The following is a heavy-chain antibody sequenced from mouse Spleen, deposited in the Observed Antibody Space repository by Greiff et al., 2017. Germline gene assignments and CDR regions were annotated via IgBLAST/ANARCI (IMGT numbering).Heavy chain of an antibody. CDR1: GFNIQDYY. Sequence: EVQLQQSGAELVRPGASVKLSCTAAGFNIQDYYMHWVKQRPEQGLEWIGRIDPEDGDTEYAPKFQGKVTMTADTSSNTAYLQLSSLTSEDTAVYYCTAGFTGTGGYWGQGTTLTVSS. J-gene: IGHJ2*01. CDR2: IDPEDGDT. V-gene: IGHV14-1*01. CDR3: TAGFTGTGGY. D-gene: IGHD4-1*01.